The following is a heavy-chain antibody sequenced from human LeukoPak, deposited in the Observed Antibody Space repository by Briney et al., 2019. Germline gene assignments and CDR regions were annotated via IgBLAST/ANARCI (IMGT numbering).Heavy chain of an antibody. CDR1: GYTFTNYY. CDR2: INPSGGRT. J-gene: IGHJ4*02. CDR3: ARDYYGGHNLYNFGL. D-gene: IGHD3-10*01. V-gene: IGHV1-46*01. Sequence: ASVKVSCKASGYTFTNYYIHWVRQAPGQGLEWMGMINPSGGRTTYAKKFQGRVTMTRDTSTNTVYTELSSLRSDDTAVYYCARDYYGGHNLYNFGLWGQGTRVIVSS.